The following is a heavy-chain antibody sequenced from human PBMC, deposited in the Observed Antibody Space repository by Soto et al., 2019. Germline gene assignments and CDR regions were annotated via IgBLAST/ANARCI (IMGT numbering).Heavy chain of an antibody. J-gene: IGHJ6*02. Sequence: PGESLKISCKGSGYIFTSYWVGWVRQMPGKGLEWMGIIYPGDSDTRYSPSFQGQVTISADKSISTAYLQWSSLKASDTAMYYCARTSADGKYYYGMDVWGQGTTVTVSS. CDR3: ARTSADGKYYYGMDV. CDR2: IYPGDSDT. CDR1: GYIFTSYW. V-gene: IGHV5-51*01. D-gene: IGHD6-13*01.